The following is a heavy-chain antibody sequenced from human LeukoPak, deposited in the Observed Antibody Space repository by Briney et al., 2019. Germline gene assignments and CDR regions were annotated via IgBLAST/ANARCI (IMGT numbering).Heavy chain of an antibody. CDR3: TKRVKYGGTWDHFAD. V-gene: IGHV3-23*01. Sequence: PGGSLRLSCAASGFTFDNYRMSWVRQAPGKGLEWVSTVNADGGNTYYADSVKGRFTISRDNSKSTLILQMNSLRVEDTALYYCTKRVKYGGTWDHFADWGQGTLVPVSP. CDR1: GFTFDNYR. D-gene: IGHD1-26*01. CDR2: VNADGGNT. J-gene: IGHJ4*02.